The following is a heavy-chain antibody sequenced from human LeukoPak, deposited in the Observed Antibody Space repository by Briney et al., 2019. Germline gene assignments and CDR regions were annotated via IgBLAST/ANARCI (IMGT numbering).Heavy chain of an antibody. CDR2: ISGPGGNT. J-gene: IGHJ4*02. Sequence: GGSLTLSCVASGFIYSDYAMNWVRQAPGKGLEWVSSISGPGGNTYYADSMKGRFTISRDNSKNTLYLQMTSLRAEETALYYCAKSARGYSYGDFAYWGQGTLVTVSS. V-gene: IGHV3-23*01. CDR1: GFIYSDYA. CDR3: AKSARGYSYGDFAY. D-gene: IGHD5-18*01.